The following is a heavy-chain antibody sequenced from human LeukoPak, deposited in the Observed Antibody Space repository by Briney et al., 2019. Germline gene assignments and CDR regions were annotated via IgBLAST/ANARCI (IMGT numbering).Heavy chain of an antibody. CDR2: ISGSGIST. D-gene: IGHD3-10*01. J-gene: IGHJ5*02. V-gene: IGHV3-23*01. CDR1: GFTFSTYA. Sequence: AGGSLRLSCAASGFTFSTYAMSWVRQAPGKGLEWVSAISGSGISTYYADSVKGRFTISRDNPKNKLYLQMSSLRAEDTALYYCAKNMDRITMVRGVTTSPNWFDPWGQGTLVTVSS. CDR3: AKNMDRITMVRGVTTSPNWFDP.